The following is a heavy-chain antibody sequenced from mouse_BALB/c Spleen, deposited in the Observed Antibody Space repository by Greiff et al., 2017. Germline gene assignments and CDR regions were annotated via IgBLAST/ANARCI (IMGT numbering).Heavy chain of an antibody. CDR3: ARGRVDYYFDY. D-gene: IGHD1-1*01. V-gene: IGHV3-6*02. CDR1: GYSITSGYY. J-gene: IGHJ2*01. CDR2: ISYDGSN. Sequence: ESGPGLVKPSQSLSLTCSVTGYSITSGYYWNWIRQFPGNKLEWMGYISYDGSNNYNPSLKNRISITRDTSKNQFFLKLNSVTTEDTATYYCARGRVDYYFDYWGQGTTLTVSS.